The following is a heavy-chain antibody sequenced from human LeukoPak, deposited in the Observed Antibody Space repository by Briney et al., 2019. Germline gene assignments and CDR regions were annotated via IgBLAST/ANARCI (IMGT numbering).Heavy chain of an antibody. CDR3: AMESTGDQGSSGWYYFDY. J-gene: IGHJ4*02. D-gene: IGHD6-19*01. V-gene: IGHV3-7*04. Sequence: PGGSLRLSCAASGFTFSSYWMSWVRQAPGKGLEWVANIKQDGSEKYYVDSVKGRFTISRDNAKNSLYPQMNSLRAEDTAVYYCAMESTGDQGSSGWYYFDYWGQGTLVTVSS. CDR1: GFTFSSYW. CDR2: IKQDGSEK.